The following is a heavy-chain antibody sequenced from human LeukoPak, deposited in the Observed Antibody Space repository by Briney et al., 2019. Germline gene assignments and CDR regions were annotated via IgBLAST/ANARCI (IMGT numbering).Heavy chain of an antibody. Sequence: PSETLSLTCTVSGGSISGYYWTWIRQPPGKGLEYIGDIYYSGSTNYNPSLKSRVTVSVDTSKNQFSLNLKSVTAADTAVYFCARAPPLRFPAHWYFDPWGRGTLVTVSS. CDR1: GGSISGYY. J-gene: IGHJ2*01. CDR3: ARAPPLRFPAHWYFDP. V-gene: IGHV4-59*01. CDR2: IYYSGST. D-gene: IGHD3-3*01.